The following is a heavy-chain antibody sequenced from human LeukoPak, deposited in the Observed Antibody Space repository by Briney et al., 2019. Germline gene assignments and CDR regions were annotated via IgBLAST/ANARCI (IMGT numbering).Heavy chain of an antibody. CDR3: ARGRIRVGATENWFDP. D-gene: IGHD1-26*01. CDR2: ISAYNGNT. V-gene: IGHV1-18*01. CDR1: GYTFTDNV. J-gene: IGHJ5*02. Sequence: ASVKVSCKTSGYTFTDNVITWVRQAPGQGLEWMGWISAYNGNTNYAQKLQGRVTMTTDTSTSTAYMELRSLRSDDTAVYYCARGRIRVGATENWFDPWGQGTLVTVSS.